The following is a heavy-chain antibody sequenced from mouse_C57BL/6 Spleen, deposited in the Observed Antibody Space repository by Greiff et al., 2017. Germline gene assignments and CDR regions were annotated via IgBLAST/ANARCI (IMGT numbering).Heavy chain of an antibody. CDR2: IWSGGST. CDR3: ARMYYDNSSSYYYAMGY. Sequence: VQLQQSGPGLVQPSQSLSITCTVSGFTLTSYGLHWVRQSPGKGLEWLGVIWSGGSTDYNAAFISRLSTSKDNSKSQVFFKMNRLQADDTTIYYYARMYYDNSSSYYYAMGYWGQGASVTVSS. CDR1: GFTLTSYG. V-gene: IGHV2-2*01. D-gene: IGHD1-1*01. J-gene: IGHJ4*01.